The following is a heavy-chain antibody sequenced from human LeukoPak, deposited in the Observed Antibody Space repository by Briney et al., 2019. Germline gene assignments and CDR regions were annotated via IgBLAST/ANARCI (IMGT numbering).Heavy chain of an antibody. V-gene: IGHV3-23*01. Sequence: GGSLRLSCAASGFTFGSYAMTWVRQAPGKGLEWVSAIRGSGTGTNYGDSVKGRFTISRHNSKNTLYLQMNSLRAEDTAVYYCAKDLVEATYYYDSSGYDYWGQGTLVTVSS. CDR2: IRGSGTGT. J-gene: IGHJ4*02. CDR3: AKDLVEATYYYDSSGYDY. D-gene: IGHD3-22*01. CDR1: GFTFGSYA.